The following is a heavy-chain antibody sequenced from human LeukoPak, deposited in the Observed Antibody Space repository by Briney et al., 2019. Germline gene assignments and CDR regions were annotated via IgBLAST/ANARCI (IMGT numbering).Heavy chain of an antibody. CDR1: GYNFPTFW. J-gene: IGHJ3*01. D-gene: IGHD1-26*01. Sequence: GESLKISCKGSGYNFPTFWIGWVRQMPGKGLEWMGIIYPDDSDTRYSPSFQGQVTISVDKSINTAYLQWSSLKASDSAKYYCVRRVGSYYDQAFDLWGQGTIVTVSS. CDR3: VRRVGSYYDQAFDL. V-gene: IGHV5-51*01. CDR2: IYPDDSDT.